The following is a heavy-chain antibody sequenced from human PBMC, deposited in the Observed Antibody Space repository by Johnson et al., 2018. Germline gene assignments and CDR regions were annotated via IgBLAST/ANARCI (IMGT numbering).Heavy chain of an antibody. V-gene: IGHV3-21*01. Sequence: VQLVESGGGLVKPGGSLRLSCAASGFTFSSYSKNWVRQAPGKGLEWVSSISSSTSYIYYADSVKGRFTITRDNAKNSLYLQMNSLRAEDTAVYYCARNYDYGDYYYYMDVWGKGTTVTVSS. D-gene: IGHD4-17*01. CDR1: GFTFSSYS. J-gene: IGHJ6*03. CDR3: ARNYDYGDYYYYMDV. CDR2: ISSSTSYI.